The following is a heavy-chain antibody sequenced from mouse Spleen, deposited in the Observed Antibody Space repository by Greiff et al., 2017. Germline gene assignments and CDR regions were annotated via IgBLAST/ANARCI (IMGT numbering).Heavy chain of an antibody. CDR2: IYPRSGNT. Sequence: QVQLQQSGAELARPGALVKLSCKASGYTFTSYGISWVKQRTGQGLEWIGEIYPRSGNTYYNEKFKGKATLTADKSSSTAYMELRSLTSEDSAVYFCARSGSSYEDYWGQGTSVTVSS. D-gene: IGHD1-1*01. V-gene: IGHV1-81*01. CDR3: ARSGSSYEDY. J-gene: IGHJ4*01. CDR1: GYTFTSYG.